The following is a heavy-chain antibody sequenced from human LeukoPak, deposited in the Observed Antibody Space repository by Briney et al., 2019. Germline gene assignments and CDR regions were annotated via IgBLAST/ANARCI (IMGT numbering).Heavy chain of an antibody. CDR1: GGSISSYY. Sequence: PSETLSLTCTVSGGSISSYYWSWIRQPAGKGLEWIGRIYTSGSTNYNPSLKSRVTMSVDTSKNQFSLKLSSVTAADTAVYYCARGPWLRGHTTLDYWGQGTLVTVSS. V-gene: IGHV4-4*07. D-gene: IGHD5-12*01. CDR3: ARGPWLRGHTTLDY. CDR2: IYTSGST. J-gene: IGHJ4*02.